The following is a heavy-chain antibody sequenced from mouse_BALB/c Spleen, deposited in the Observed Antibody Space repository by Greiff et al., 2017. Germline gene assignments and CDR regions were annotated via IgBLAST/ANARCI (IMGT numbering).Heavy chain of an antibody. J-gene: IGHJ4*01. CDR3: ARGPLDY. D-gene: IGHD3-3*01. CDR2: IYPGDGDT. CDR1: GYTFTSYW. Sequence: VQLQQSGAELARPGASVKLSCKASGYTFTSYWMQWVKQRPGQGLEWIGAIYPGDGDTRYTQKFKGKATLTADKSSSTAYMQLSSLASEDSAVYYCARGPLDYWGQGTSVTVSS. V-gene: IGHV1-87*01.